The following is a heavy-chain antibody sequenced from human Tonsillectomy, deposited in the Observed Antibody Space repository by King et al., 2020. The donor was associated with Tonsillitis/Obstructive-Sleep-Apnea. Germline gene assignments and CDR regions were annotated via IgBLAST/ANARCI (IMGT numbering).Heavy chain of an antibody. CDR2: ISSSGGST. Sequence: VQLVESGGGLVQPGGSLRLSCAASGFPFSSYSMIWVRQAPGKGLEWVSSISSSGGSTYSADSVKGRFTISRDNSKKTLFLQLNSLRAEDTAVYYCAKGSNFGSSSGYSYIDYWGQGTLVTVSS. CDR3: AKGSNFGSSSGYSYIDY. V-gene: IGHV3-23*04. CDR1: GFPFSSYS. D-gene: IGHD6-6*01. J-gene: IGHJ4*02.